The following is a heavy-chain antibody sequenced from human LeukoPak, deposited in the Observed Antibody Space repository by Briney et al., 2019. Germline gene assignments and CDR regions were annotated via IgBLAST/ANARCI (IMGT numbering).Heavy chain of an antibody. CDR1: GFTFSEYY. V-gene: IGHV3-11*01. CDR3: ASDIVATSGDF. CDR2: ITSSGDDI. Sequence: GGSLRLSCAASGFTFSEYYMSWIRQAPGKGLEWVAYITSSGDDIYYADSVKGRFTISRDNAKNALFLRMSSLRVEDTATYYCASDIVATSGDFWGQGTLVSVSS. D-gene: IGHD5-12*01. J-gene: IGHJ4*02.